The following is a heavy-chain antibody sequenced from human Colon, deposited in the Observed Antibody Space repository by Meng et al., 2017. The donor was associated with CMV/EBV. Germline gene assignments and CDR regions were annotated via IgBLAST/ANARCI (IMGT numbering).Heavy chain of an antibody. CDR2: MLPKTGAL. Sequence: VQVGPLGAEVKKPWALGKVSWKASGYTFTPYYIHWVRQAPGQGLEWVGCMLPKTGALDYAQKFRGRITLTTDTSITTAYMELSGLTSDDTAVYYCIRENWYYDYWGLGTLVTVSS. V-gene: IGHV1-2*02. J-gene: IGHJ4*02. D-gene: IGHD1-1*01. CDR1: GYTFTPYY. CDR3: IRENWYYDY.